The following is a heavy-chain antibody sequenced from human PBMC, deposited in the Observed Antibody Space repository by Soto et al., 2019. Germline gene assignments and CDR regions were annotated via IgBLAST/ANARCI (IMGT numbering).Heavy chain of an antibody. D-gene: IGHD1-26*01. CDR2: IYHGGST. CDR3: ARVSGSYYYGMDV. Sequence: QVQLQESGPGLVKPSGTLSLTCAVSGGSISSSNWWSWVRQPPGKGLEWIGEIYHGGSTNYNPSLKSRVTTSVDKSKTQFSLKLSSVTAADTAVYYCARVSGSYYYGMDVWGQGTTVTVSS. J-gene: IGHJ6*02. CDR1: GGSISSSNW. V-gene: IGHV4-4*02.